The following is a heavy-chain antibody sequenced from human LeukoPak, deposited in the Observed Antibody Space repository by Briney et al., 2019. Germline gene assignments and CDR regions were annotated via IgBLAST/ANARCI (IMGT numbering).Heavy chain of an antibody. Sequence: GGSLRLCCTGSGFNFNMFAMNWVRQAPGQGLEWVSGLSRGGATTNYADSVKGRFTISRDKSKNMVFLQMNSLRPEDTAVYYCAKEQRIRHCSEGVCMEGYYFDYWGQGTLVTVSS. CDR3: AKEQRIRHCSEGVCMEGYYFDY. D-gene: IGHD2-8*01. CDR2: LSRGGATT. V-gene: IGHV3-23*01. J-gene: IGHJ4*02. CDR1: GFNFNMFA.